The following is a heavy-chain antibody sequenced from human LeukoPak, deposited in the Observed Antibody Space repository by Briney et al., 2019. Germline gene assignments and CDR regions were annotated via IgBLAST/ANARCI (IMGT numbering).Heavy chain of an antibody. CDR2: ISSSGSTI. J-gene: IGHJ4*02. CDR1: GFTFSDYY. CDR3: ARDSPRRWELRVGYDY. V-gene: IGHV3-11*01. D-gene: IGHD1-26*01. Sequence: GGSLRLSCAASGFTFSDYYMSWIRQAPGKGLEWVSYISSSGSTIYYADSVKGRFTISRGNAKNSLYLQMNSLRAEDTAVYYCARDSPRRWELRVGYDYWGQGTLVTVSS.